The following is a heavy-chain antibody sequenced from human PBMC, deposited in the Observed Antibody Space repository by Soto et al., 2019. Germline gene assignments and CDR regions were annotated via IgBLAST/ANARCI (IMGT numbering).Heavy chain of an antibody. CDR3: ARYSYGQPPVNWFDP. D-gene: IGHD5-18*01. Sequence: PSETLSLTCAVYGGSFSGYYWSWIRQPPGKGLEWIGEINHSGSTNYNPSLKSRVTISVDTSKNQFSLKLSSVTAADTAVYYCARYSYGQPPVNWFDPWGQGTLVTVSS. V-gene: IGHV4-34*01. CDR2: INHSGST. J-gene: IGHJ5*02. CDR1: GGSFSGYY.